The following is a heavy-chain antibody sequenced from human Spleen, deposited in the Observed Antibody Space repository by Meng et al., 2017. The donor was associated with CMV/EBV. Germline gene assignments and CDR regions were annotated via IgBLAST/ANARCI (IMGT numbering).Heavy chain of an antibody. CDR1: GGSFSDYY. D-gene: IGHD3-3*01. CDR2: FNHSGSS. V-gene: IGHV4-34*01. J-gene: IGHJ4*02. Sequence: SETLSLTCAVYGGSFSDYYWSWIRQSPGKGLEWIAEFNHSGSSSYNPSLKSRVTIPVDTSKNQFSLRLNSVTAADTAVYYCAGFRWSRTGHYDFWSGKQGKHYFDYWGQGTLVTVSS. CDR3: AGFRWSRTGHYDFWSGKQGKHYFDY.